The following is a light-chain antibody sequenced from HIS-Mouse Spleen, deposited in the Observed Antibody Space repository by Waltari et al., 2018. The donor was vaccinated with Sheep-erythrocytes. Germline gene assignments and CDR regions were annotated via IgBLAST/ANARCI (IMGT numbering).Light chain of an antibody. CDR3: CSYAGSYNHV. CDR1: SSDVCGYNY. J-gene: IGLJ1*01. Sequence: QSALTQPRSVSGSPGQSVTISCTGTSSDVCGYNYVLWYQQHPGKAPKRMIYDVSKRPSGVPDRCSGLQAEDEADYYCCSYAGSYNHVFATGTKVTVL. CDR2: DVS. V-gene: IGLV2-11*01.